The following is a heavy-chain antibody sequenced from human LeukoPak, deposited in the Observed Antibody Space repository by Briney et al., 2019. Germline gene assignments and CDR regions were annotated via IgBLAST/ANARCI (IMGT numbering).Heavy chain of an antibody. CDR1: GYTFSSHG. CDR2: IWYDGSDK. J-gene: IGHJ4*02. CDR3: ARLWGSVSGYFDY. V-gene: IGHV3-33*01. Sequence: PGRSLRLSCAVSGYTFSSHGMHWVRQAPGKGLEWVAAIWYDGSDKYYADSVKGRFTISRDNSKNMLYLQMGSLRAEDTALYYCARLWGSVSGYFDYWGQGTLVTVSS. D-gene: IGHD2-21*01.